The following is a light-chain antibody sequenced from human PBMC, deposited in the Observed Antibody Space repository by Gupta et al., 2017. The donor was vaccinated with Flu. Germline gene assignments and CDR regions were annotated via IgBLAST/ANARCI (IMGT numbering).Light chain of an antibody. CDR2: QDT. J-gene: IGLJ1*01. Sequence: SSELTQPPSVSVSPGQTASISCSGHKLGDKYVCWYQQKPGQSPVVVIYQDTKRPSGIPERFSGSNSGNTATLTISGTQAMDEADYYCQVADSNTLYVFGTGTRVTVL. V-gene: IGLV3-1*01. CDR1: KLGDKY. CDR3: QVADSNTLYV.